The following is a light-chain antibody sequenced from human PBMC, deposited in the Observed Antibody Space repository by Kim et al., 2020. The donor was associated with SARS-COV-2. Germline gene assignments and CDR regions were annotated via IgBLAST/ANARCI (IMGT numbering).Light chain of an antibody. V-gene: IGLV2-8*01. CDR1: SSDVREYNH. Sequence: SVTLSCTGTSSDVREYNHVSWYQRNPGEAPKVIIYEVTRRPSGVPDRFSGSKSGNTASLTVSGLQTEDEADYYCYSYAGGNSPWLFGGGTKLTVL. CDR3: YSYAGGNSPWL. J-gene: IGLJ3*02. CDR2: EVT.